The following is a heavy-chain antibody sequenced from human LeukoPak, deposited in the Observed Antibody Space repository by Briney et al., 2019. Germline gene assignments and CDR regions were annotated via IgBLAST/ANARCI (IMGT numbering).Heavy chain of an antibody. V-gene: IGHV3-53*01. CDR2: IYSSGNA. J-gene: IGHJ4*02. CDR3: TRTFLSGDGYKVGYFDY. D-gene: IGHD5-24*01. CDR1: GLTVSSNY. Sequence: GGSLRLSCAASGLTVSSNYMSWVRQAPGNGLEWVSLIYSSGNAYYADSVKGRFTISRDNSKNTLFLQMNSLTAEDTAMYYCTRTFLSGDGYKVGYFDYWGQGTLVTVSS.